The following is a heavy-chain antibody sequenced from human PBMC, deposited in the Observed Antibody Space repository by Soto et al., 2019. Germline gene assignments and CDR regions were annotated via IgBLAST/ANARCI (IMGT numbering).Heavy chain of an antibody. V-gene: IGHV3-23*01. CDR1: GFTFSSYA. D-gene: IGHD4-17*01. CDR2: ITASGGRT. J-gene: IGHJ5*01. CDR3: AKDTRYADYVRWFDS. Sequence: EVHLLESGGGLVQPGGSLRLSCTASGFTFSSYAMTWVRQAPGRGLEGVSGITASGGRTFYADSMKGRSTISRDNSRSTLYLQMNSLRAEDTAVYYCAKDTRYADYVRWFDSWGQGTLVTVSS.